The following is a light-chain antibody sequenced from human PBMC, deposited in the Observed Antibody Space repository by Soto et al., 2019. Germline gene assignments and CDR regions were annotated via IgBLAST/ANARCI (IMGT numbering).Light chain of an antibody. Sequence: DIQMTQSPSTLSASVGDRITISCRASQTISHWLVWYQQKPGKAPNLLIYGVSNIASGVPSRFSGTGSGTEFTLTISSLRPDDFATYYCQQYGGSSWTFGQGTKVEIK. CDR1: QTISHW. CDR3: QQYGGSSWT. J-gene: IGKJ1*01. CDR2: GVS. V-gene: IGKV1-5*03.